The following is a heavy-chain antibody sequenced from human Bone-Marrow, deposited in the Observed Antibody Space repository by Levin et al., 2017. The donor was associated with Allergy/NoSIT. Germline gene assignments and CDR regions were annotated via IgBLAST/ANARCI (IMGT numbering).Heavy chain of an antibody. J-gene: IGHJ6*02. V-gene: IGHV1-69*13. CDR3: AGGDSYDGSGYSRGFAIDV. CDR1: GGNFRSYA. D-gene: IGHD3-22*01. CDR2: TIPKFETP. Sequence: SVKVSCKASGGNFRSYAISWVRQAPGQGLEWMGGTIPKFETPKYAQKFQGRVTVTADESTSTAYMELSSLRSDDTAVYYCAGGDSYDGSGYSRGFAIDVWGQGTTVTVAS.